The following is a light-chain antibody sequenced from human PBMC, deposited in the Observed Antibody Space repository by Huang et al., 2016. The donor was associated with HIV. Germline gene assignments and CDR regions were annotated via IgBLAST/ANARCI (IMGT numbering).Light chain of an antibody. V-gene: IGKV1-39*01. CDR1: QSVTIY. CDR2: AAT. Sequence: DIQMTQSPSSLSASVGDRVTITCRASQSVTIYMTWYQLKPGKAPKLLIYAATSLQSGVPSRFSGSGSGTDFTLTISSLQLEDFATYYCQQNYDPPYAFGQGTKVEIK. J-gene: IGKJ2*01. CDR3: QQNYDPPYA.